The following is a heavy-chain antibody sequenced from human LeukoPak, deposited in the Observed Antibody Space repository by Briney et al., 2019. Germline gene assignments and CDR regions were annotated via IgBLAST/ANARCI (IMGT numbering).Heavy chain of an antibody. J-gene: IGHJ5*02. V-gene: IGHV4-38-2*01. CDR1: GYSISSGYY. CDR3: ARLFCGGDCSSFHPDWFDP. CDR2: IYHRGYT. Sequence: PSETLSLTCAVSGYSISSGYYWGWIRQPPGKGLEWIGSIYHRGYTYYNPSLKSRVIISVDTSKNQFSLKLTSVTAADTAVYYCARLFCGGDCSSFHPDWFDPWGQGTLVTVSS. D-gene: IGHD2-21*02.